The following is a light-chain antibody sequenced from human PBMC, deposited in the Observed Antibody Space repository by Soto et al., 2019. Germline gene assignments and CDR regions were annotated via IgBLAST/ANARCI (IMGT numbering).Light chain of an antibody. Sequence: QSALTQPPSASGSPGQSVTISCTGTSSDGGGYNYVSWYQQHPGKAPKLMIYEVSKRPSGVPDRFSGSKSGNTASLTVSGLQADDKADYNCSSYACSNNLVFGEGTKLTV. J-gene: IGLJ3*02. CDR3: SSYACSNNLV. CDR2: EVS. V-gene: IGLV2-8*01. CDR1: SSDGGGYNY.